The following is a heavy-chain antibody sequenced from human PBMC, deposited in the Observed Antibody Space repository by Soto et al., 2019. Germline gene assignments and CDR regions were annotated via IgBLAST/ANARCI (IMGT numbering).Heavy chain of an antibody. V-gene: IGHV3-30-3*01. Sequence: PGGSLRLSCAASGFTFNTYAMHWVRQAPGKGLEWVAIISYDGSNKYYADSVKGRFTISRDNSKNTLYLQMNNLRAEDTAVYFCAKVSPGSYSLDYWGQGTLVTVS. CDR3: AKVSPGSYSLDY. CDR2: ISYDGSNK. J-gene: IGHJ4*02. CDR1: GFTFNTYA. D-gene: IGHD3-10*01.